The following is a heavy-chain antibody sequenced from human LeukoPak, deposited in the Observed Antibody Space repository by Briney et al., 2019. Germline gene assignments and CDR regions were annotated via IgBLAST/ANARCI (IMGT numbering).Heavy chain of an antibody. J-gene: IGHJ4*02. CDR1: GLTLSNYG. CDR2: ISDRGGNT. CDR3: AKRGVVIRVILVGFHKEAYYFES. Sequence: GGSLRLSCAVSGLTLSNYGMRWVREARGKGREWGADISDRGGNTKYADSVKGLFTISRDHPKNTLYLQMNSLRAEDTAVYFCAKRGVVIRVILVGFHKEAYYFESWGQGALVTVSS. D-gene: IGHD3/OR15-3a*01. V-gene: IGHV3-23*01.